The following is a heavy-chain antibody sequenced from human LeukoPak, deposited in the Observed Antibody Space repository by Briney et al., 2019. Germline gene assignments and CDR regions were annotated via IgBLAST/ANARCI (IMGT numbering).Heavy chain of an antibody. V-gene: IGHV3-30*18. CDR2: ISYDGSNK. J-gene: IGHJ4*02. Sequence: GGSLRLSCAASGVTFRSYGMHWVRQAPGKGLEWVAVISYDGSNKYYADSVKGRFTISRDNSKNTLYLQMNSLRAEDTAVYYCAKADSGWYGSVDYWGQGTLVTVSS. D-gene: IGHD6-19*01. CDR1: GVTFRSYG. CDR3: AKADSGWYGSVDY.